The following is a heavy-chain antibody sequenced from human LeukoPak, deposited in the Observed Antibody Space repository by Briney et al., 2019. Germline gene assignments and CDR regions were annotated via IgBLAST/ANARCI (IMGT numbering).Heavy chain of an antibody. D-gene: IGHD6-13*01. Sequence: PSETLSLTCAVYGGSFSGYYWSWIRQPPGKGLEWVANIKQDGSEKYYVDSVKGRFTISRDNAKNSLYLQMNSLRAEDTAVYYCARSSSWYYFDYWGQGTLVTVSS. J-gene: IGHJ4*02. CDR3: ARSSSWYYFDY. CDR1: GGSFSGYY. CDR2: IKQDGSEK. V-gene: IGHV3-7*01.